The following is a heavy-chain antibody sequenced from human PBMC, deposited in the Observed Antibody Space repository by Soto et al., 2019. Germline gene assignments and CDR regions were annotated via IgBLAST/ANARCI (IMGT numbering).Heavy chain of an antibody. Sequence: EVQLLESGGGLVQPGGSLRLSCAASGFTFNNCAMTWVRQTPGKGLEWVSGISASGAGTNYADSVKGRFTISRDNSKNTLYLEMNNLRAEDTAFYYCAKGLSRAAGGRYSYNYSMDVWGKGTTVTVSS. CDR1: GFTFNNCA. CDR2: ISASGAGT. V-gene: IGHV3-23*01. J-gene: IGHJ6*03. D-gene: IGHD6-13*01. CDR3: AKGLSRAAGGRYSYNYSMDV.